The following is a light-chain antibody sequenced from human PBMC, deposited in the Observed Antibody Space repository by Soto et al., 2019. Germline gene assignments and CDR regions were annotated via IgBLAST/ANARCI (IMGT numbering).Light chain of an antibody. CDR2: ASS. CDR3: RPMNSYPIT. V-gene: IGKV1-9*01. J-gene: IGKJ5*01. Sequence: DIQLTQSPAFLSASIGDRATITCRASQGLSSDLGWYQQKPGKDPKLLIFASSTLQSGGPSRFSGSGSGTDFTFTFSSRKPEDFQSSFCRPMNSYPITFGHGTRLEIK. CDR1: QGLSSD.